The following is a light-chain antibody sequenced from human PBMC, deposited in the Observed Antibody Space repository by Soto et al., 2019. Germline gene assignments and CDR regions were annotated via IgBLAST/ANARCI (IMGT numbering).Light chain of an antibody. V-gene: IGKV3-20*01. CDR2: GAS. Sequence: DIVLTQSPGTLSLSPGERATLSCRASQSVTNSYLAWYRQKPGQAPRLLIFGASIRDTGIPDRFSGSGSGTDFTLTINSLEPEDFAVYYCQQYGSSPGTFGQGTKVEIK. J-gene: IGKJ1*01. CDR1: QSVTNSY. CDR3: QQYGSSPGT.